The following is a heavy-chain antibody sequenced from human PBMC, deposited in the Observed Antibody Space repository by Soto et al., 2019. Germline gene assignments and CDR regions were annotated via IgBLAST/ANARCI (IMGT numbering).Heavy chain of an antibody. Sequence: SETLSLTCTVSGVSVTNSSYYWGWIRQSPGKGLEWIGSVYYRGRSYSKSSVKSRVTISVDTSKNRFSLSLNSVTASDTAVYFCVGQRPTVPTQAFFDYWGPGALVTVSS. J-gene: IGHJ4*02. V-gene: IGHV4-39*01. CDR3: VGQRPTVPTQAFFDY. D-gene: IGHD6-25*01. CDR1: GVSVTNSSYY. CDR2: VYYRGRS.